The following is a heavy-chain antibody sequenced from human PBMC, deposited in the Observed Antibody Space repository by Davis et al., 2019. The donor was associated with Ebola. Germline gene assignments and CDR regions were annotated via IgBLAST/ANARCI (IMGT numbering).Heavy chain of an antibody. D-gene: IGHD3-22*01. J-gene: IGHJ4*02. CDR1: GFTFSSYA. V-gene: IGHV3-23*01. Sequence: GESLKISCAASGFTFSSYAMSRVRQAPGKGLEWVSAISGSGGSTYYADSVKGRFTISRDNSKNTLYLQMNSLRAEDTAVYYCAKGGYYDSSDYEYYFDYWGQGTLVTVSS. CDR2: ISGSGGST. CDR3: AKGGYYDSSDYEYYFDY.